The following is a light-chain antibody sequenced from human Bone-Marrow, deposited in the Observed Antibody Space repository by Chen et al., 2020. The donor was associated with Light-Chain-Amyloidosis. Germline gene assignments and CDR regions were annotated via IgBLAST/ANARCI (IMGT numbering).Light chain of an antibody. CDR2: EVT. V-gene: IGLV2-14*01. CDR1: SSDVGGDNH. Sequence: QSALTQPASVSGSPGQSITISCTGTSSDVGGDNHVSWYQQHPDKAPKLMIYEVTNRPSWVPDRVSGSKSDNTASLTFSGLQTEDEADYFCSSYTITNTLVFGSGTRVTVL. J-gene: IGLJ1*01. CDR3: SSYTITNTLV.